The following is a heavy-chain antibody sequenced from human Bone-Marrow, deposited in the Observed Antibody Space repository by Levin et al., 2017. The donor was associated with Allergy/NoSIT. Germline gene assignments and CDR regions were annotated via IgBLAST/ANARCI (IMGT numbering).Heavy chain of an antibody. CDR1: GASISDYY. D-gene: IGHD3-10*01. Sequence: PGGSLRLSCAVSGASISDYYWHWIRQPPGKGLEWIGSSTNYSPSLKSRLTISVHTSQNQFSLTLSSVTTADTAVYYCAGGSGTYYPRDWGQGTLVTVSS. CDR3: AGGSGTYYPRD. V-gene: IGHV4-59*13. CDR2: ST. J-gene: IGHJ4*02.